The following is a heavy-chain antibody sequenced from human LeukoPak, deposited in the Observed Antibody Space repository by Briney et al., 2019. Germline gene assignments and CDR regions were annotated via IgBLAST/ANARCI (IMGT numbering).Heavy chain of an antibody. CDR2: ISSSSTYT. CDR1: GFTFSDYY. CDR3: AKNGEVLSWFDP. J-gene: IGHJ5*02. D-gene: IGHD3-10*01. V-gene: IGHV3-11*03. Sequence: GGSLRLSCAASGFTFSDYYMSWIRQAPGKGLEWISYISSSSTYTNYADSVKGRFTISRDNSKNTLYLQMNSLRAEDTAVYSCAKNGEVLSWFDPWGQGTLVTVSS.